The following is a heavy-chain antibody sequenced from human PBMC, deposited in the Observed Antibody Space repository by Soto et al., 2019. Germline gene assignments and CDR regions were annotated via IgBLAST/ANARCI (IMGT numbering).Heavy chain of an antibody. D-gene: IGHD4-17*01. CDR3: AKERATTTAFDY. Sequence: GGSLRLSCAAFGFTFSRDGMSWVRQAPGKGLEWVSLITDNGRSTYYADSVKGRFTISRDNTKNTLFLQMNSLRAEDTAVYYCAKERATTTAFDYWGQGAL. CDR1: GFTFSRDG. CDR2: ITDNGRST. J-gene: IGHJ4*02. V-gene: IGHV3-23*01.